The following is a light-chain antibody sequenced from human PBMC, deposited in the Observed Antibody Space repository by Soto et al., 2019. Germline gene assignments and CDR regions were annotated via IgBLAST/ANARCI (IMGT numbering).Light chain of an antibody. V-gene: IGKV3-20*01. CDR3: QQYGSSLFT. CDR1: QTVSSD. Sequence: IGRTQSTATVSVAPVERALLSCSASQTVSSDLAWYQQKPGQGPRLLIYGASSRATGIPDRFSGSGSGTDFTLTIIRLEPEDFAVYYCQQYGSSLFTLGHVARLAIK. CDR2: GAS. J-gene: IGKJ5*01.